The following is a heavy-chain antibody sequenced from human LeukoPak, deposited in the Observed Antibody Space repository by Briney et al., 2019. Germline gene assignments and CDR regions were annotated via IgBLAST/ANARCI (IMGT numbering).Heavy chain of an antibody. V-gene: IGHV3-21*04. Sequence: GGSLTLACVTSGFTLSIYSMEWVRQAPGKGLEWVSCISKNSIYIDYGGSVKGRFTISRDNAKNSLYLQMNSLRAEDTAVYYCASSSCSGANCYASDYWGQGTLVTVS. D-gene: IGHD2-15*01. CDR1: GFTLSIYS. CDR3: ASSSCSGANCYASDY. CDR2: ISKNSIYI. J-gene: IGHJ4*01.